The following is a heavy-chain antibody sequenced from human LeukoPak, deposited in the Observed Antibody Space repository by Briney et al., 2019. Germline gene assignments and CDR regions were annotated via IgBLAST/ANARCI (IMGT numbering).Heavy chain of an antibody. J-gene: IGHJ4*02. CDR1: GGTFSSYT. Sequence: SVKVSCKASGGTFSSYTISWVRQAPGQGLEWMGRIIPILGIANYAQKFQGRVTITADKSTSTAYMELSSLRSEDTAVYYCARVRPDSSGYPVWGRGTLVTVSS. V-gene: IGHV1-69*02. D-gene: IGHD3-22*01. CDR2: IIPILGIA. CDR3: ARVRPDSSGYPV.